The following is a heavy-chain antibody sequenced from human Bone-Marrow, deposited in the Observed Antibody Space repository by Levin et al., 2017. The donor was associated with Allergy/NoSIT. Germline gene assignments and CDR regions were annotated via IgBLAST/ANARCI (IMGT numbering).Heavy chain of an antibody. CDR2: TIPMFGTA. D-gene: IGHD3-22*01. CDR1: GGTFASYA. V-gene: IGHV1-69*13. Sequence: SVKVSCTSSGGTFASYAFHWVRQAPGHGLEWVGGTIPMFGTADYAQDFQGRVTITADESTTTAYMELSSLRSEDTAVYYCARDGWNYYDGSGSPTYKYKGLDVWGQGTAVTVSS. CDR3: ARDGWNYYDGSGSPTYKYKGLDV. J-gene: IGHJ6*02.